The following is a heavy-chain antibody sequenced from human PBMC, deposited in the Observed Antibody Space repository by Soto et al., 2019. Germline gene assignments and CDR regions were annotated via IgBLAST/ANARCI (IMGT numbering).Heavy chain of an antibody. D-gene: IGHD6-6*01. V-gene: IGHV3-48*02. CDR2: ISSSSSTI. CDR1: GFTFSSYS. J-gene: IGHJ6*02. CDR3: ARVGYSSSSGYYYGMDV. Sequence: GGSLRLSCAASGFTFSSYSMNWVRQAPGKGLEWVSYISSSSSTIYYADSVKGRFTISRDNAKNSLYLQMNSLRDEDTAVYYCARVGYSSSSGYYYGMDVWGQGTTVTVSS.